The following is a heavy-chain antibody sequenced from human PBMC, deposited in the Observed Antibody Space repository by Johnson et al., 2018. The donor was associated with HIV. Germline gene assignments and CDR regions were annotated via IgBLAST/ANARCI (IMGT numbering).Heavy chain of an antibody. CDR3: TRGSFTDDAFDV. Sequence: QVHLVESGGGVVQPGRSLRLSCAASGFTFSSYGMHWVRQAPGKGLEWVSVIYSGGSTYYADSVKGRFTISRDTSKNMLYLQMNSLRPEDTAVYYCTRGSFTDDAFDVWGLGTMVTVSS. V-gene: IGHV3-NL1*01. J-gene: IGHJ3*01. CDR2: IYSGGST. D-gene: IGHD1-26*01. CDR1: GFTFSSYG.